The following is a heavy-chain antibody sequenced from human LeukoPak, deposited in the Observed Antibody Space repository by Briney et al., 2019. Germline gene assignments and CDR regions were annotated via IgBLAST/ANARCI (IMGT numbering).Heavy chain of an antibody. CDR2: SYPGDSDT. J-gene: IGHJ4*02. Sequence: GESLKISCKASGYSFTDYWIGWVRPMPGKGLEWMGRSYPGDSDTRYSPSFQGQVIISADKSINAAYLQWSSLKASDTAIFYCARRGTTQFDYWGQGTLVTVS. CDR1: GYSFTDYW. V-gene: IGHV5-51*01. D-gene: IGHD1-14*01. CDR3: ARRGTTQFDY.